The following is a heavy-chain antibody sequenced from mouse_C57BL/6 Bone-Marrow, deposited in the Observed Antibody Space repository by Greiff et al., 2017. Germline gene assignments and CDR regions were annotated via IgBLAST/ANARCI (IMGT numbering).Heavy chain of an antibody. CDR3: ARGQRRIRVRNAMDY. J-gene: IGHJ4*01. Sequence: QVQLQQSGTELVKPGASVKLSCKASGYTFTSYWMHWVKQRPGQGLEWIGNINPSNGGTNYNEKFKSKATLTVDKSSSTAYMQLSSLRSEDSAVYYCARGQRRIRVRNAMDYWGQGTSVTVSS. CDR1: GYTFTSYW. V-gene: IGHV1-53*01. CDR2: INPSNGGT. D-gene: IGHD1-1*01.